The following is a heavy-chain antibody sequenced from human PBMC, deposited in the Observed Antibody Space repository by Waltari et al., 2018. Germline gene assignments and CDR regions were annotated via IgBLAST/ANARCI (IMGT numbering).Heavy chain of an antibody. CDR3: AKEVAQGGFDY. Sequence: EVQLVESGGGLVQPGRSLRLSCAASGFTFDDYAMHWVRQAPGKGLEWVSGIIWNSGSIGYADSVKGRFTISRDNAKNSLYLQMNSLRAEDTALYYCAKEVAQGGFDYWGQGTLVTVSS. V-gene: IGHV3-9*01. CDR2: IIWNSGSI. D-gene: IGHD2-15*01. CDR1: GFTFDDYA. J-gene: IGHJ4*02.